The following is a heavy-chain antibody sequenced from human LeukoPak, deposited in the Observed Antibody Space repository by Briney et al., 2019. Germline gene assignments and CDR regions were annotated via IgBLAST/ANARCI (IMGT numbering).Heavy chain of an antibody. Sequence: GGSLRLSCAASGFTFSSYAMHWVRQAPGKGLEYVSAISSNGGSTYYAYSVKGRFTISRDNSKNTLYLQMGSLRAEDMAVYYCARGEPNAYCGGDCYPGAYWGQGTLVTVSS. CDR2: ISSNGGST. J-gene: IGHJ4*02. D-gene: IGHD2-21*02. CDR3: ARGEPNAYCGGDCYPGAY. CDR1: GFTFSSYA. V-gene: IGHV3-64*01.